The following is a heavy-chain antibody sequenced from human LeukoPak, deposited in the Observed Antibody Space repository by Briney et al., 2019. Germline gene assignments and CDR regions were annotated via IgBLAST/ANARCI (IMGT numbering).Heavy chain of an antibody. D-gene: IGHD2-2*01. J-gene: IGHJ5*02. Sequence: ASVTVSCKASGYTFTGYYMHWVRQAPGQGLEWMGWINPNSGGTNYAQKFQGRVTMTRDTSISTAYMELSGLRSDDTAVYYCASKGYCSSTSCYGFDPWGQGTLVTVSS. CDR1: GYTFTGYY. V-gene: IGHV1-2*02. CDR2: INPNSGGT. CDR3: ASKGYCSSTSCYGFDP.